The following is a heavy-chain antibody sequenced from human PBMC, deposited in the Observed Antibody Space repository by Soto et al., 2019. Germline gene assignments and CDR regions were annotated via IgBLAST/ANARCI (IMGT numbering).Heavy chain of an antibody. CDR1: GGTFGSYA. CDR3: ARSQGSSTSLEIYYYYYYGMDV. J-gene: IGHJ6*04. V-gene: IGHV1-69*01. D-gene: IGHD2-2*01. CDR2: IIPIPVTA. Sequence: QVQLVKSGAEVKKPGSSVKDSCKASGGTFGSYAISWVRQAPGQGLEWMGGIIPIPVTANYAQKFQGRVTIAADESTSTAYMELSSLSSEDTAVYYCARSQGSSTSLEIYYYYYYGMDVRGKGTTVTVSS.